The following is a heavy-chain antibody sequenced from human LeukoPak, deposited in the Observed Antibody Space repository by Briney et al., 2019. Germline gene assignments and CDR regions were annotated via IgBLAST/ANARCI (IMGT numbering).Heavy chain of an antibody. J-gene: IGHJ5*02. CDR1: GGPFISYA. CDR3: ARTGIPATLTWFDP. V-gene: IGHV1-69*05. Sequence: SVKVSCKASGGPFISYAINWVRQAPGQGLEWMGGIIPIFDTPNYAQDFQGRVTITTDESTSTAYMELSSLRSDDTAVYYCARTGIPATLTWFDPWGQGTLVTVSS. CDR2: IIPIFDTP. D-gene: IGHD2-2*01.